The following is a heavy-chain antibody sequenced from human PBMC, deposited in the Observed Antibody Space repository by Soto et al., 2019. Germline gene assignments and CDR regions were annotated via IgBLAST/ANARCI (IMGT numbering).Heavy chain of an antibody. CDR2: MSYDGSNK. V-gene: IGHV3-30-3*01. J-gene: IGHJ6*02. CDR3: ARVSGVFCSGGGCYPHYYFYGLDV. CDR1: GFTFSTYG. Sequence: QVQLVESGGGVVQPGRSLRLSCAASGFTFSTYGMHWVRQAPGQGLEWVALMSYDGSNKYYADSVRGRFTISRDNSKNTLYLQMNSLRAEDTAVYYCARVSGVFCSGGGCYPHYYFYGLDVWGQGTTVTVSS. D-gene: IGHD2-15*01.